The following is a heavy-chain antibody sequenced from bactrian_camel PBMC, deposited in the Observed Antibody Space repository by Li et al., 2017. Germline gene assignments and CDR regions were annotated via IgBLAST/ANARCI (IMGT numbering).Heavy chain of an antibody. CDR2: IDKNGKT. CDR1: GYSTSGSYC. J-gene: IGHJ4*01. V-gene: IGHV3S67*01. Sequence: VQLVESGGGTVKPGGSLRLSCQASGYSTSGSYCMGWFRQAPGKEREGVASIDKNGKTDYADSVKGRFTISRDNAKNTLYLQLNSLTREDSAMYYCTRETQWVGYHEFAEYWGQGTQVTVS. D-gene: IGHD5*01. CDR3: TRETQWVGYHEFAEY.